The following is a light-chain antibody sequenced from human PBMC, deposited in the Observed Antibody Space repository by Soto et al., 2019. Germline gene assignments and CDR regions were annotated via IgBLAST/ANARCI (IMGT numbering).Light chain of an antibody. CDR1: QSLLHSNGYNC. Sequence: DLVMTQSPLSLPVTPGEPASISCRSSQSLLHSNGYNCLDWYLQKPGQSPQLLIYLGSNRASGVPDRFSGSGSGTDFTLKISRVEAEDVGVYYCMQALQTPRSFGGGTKVEIK. V-gene: IGKV2-28*01. J-gene: IGKJ4*01. CDR2: LGS. CDR3: MQALQTPRS.